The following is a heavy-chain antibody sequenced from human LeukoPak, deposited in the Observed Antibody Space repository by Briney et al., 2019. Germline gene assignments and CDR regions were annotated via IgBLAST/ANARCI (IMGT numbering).Heavy chain of an antibody. D-gene: IGHD2-15*01. J-gene: IGHJ5*02. V-gene: IGHV1-2*02. CDR1: GYTFTGYY. CDR3: GTEGDCSGGSCYPRNWFDP. CDR2: INPNSGGT. Sequence: ASVKVSCKASGYTFTGYYMHWVRQAPGQGLEWMGWINPNSGGTNYAQKFQGRVTMTRDTSISTAYMELSRLRSDDTAVYYYGTEGDCSGGSCYPRNWFDPWGQGTLVTVSS.